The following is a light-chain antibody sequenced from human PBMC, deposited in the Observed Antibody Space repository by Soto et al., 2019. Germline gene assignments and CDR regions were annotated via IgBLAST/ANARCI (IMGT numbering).Light chain of an antibody. Sequence: QSALTQPASVSGSPGQSITISCTGTSSDVGDYNYVSWYQQHPGKAPKLMIFDVSNRPSGVSNRFSGSKSGYTASLTISGLQAEDEADYYCSSYTSSSTRVFGTGTKVTVL. CDR1: SSDVGDYNY. V-gene: IGLV2-14*01. CDR2: DVS. CDR3: SSYTSSSTRV. J-gene: IGLJ1*01.